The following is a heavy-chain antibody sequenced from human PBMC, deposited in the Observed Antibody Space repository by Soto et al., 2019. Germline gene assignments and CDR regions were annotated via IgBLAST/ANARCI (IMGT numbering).Heavy chain of an antibody. J-gene: IGHJ4*02. Sequence: QVQLVESGGGVVQPGRSLRLSCAASGFTFSSYGMHWVRQAPGKGLEWVAVISYDGSNKYYADSVKGRFTISRDNSKNTLYLQMNSLRAEDTAVYYCAKVLGVANVVVVAARPGKYYFDYWGQGTLVTVSS. CDR3: AKVLGVANVVVVAARPGKYYFDY. D-gene: IGHD2-15*01. CDR2: ISYDGSNK. CDR1: GFTFSSYG. V-gene: IGHV3-30*18.